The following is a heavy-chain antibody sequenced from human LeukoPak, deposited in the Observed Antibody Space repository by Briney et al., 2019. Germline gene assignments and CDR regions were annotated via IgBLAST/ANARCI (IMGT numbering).Heavy chain of an antibody. CDR1: GVNFANDA. CDR3: VREDTPATANY. D-gene: IGHD2-21*02. CDR2: ISGGGDIT. V-gene: IGHV3-23*01. J-gene: IGHJ4*02. Sequence: GGSLRLSCAASGVNFANDAMSWVRQTPGKGLEWVSAISGGGDITYYADSVKGRFTISRDNSKDTLFLQMHSLRPGDTAVYYCVREDTPATANYWGQGTLVTISS.